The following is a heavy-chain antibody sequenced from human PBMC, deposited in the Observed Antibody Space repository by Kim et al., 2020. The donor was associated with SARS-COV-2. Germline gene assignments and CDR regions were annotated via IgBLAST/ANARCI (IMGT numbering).Heavy chain of an antibody. Sequence: GRYTISRDNSKHTLYLQMNSLRAEDTAVYYCARDRPLLRYFDWSYYYGMDVWGQGTTVTVSS. V-gene: IGHV3-30*01. J-gene: IGHJ6*02. CDR3: ARDRPLLRYFDWSYYYGMDV. D-gene: IGHD3-9*01.